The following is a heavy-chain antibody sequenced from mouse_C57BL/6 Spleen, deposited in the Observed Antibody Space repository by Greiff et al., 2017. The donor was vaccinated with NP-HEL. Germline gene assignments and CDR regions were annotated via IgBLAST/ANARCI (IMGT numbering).Heavy chain of an antibody. D-gene: IGHD1-3*01. V-gene: IGHV5-6*02. CDR2: ISSGGSYT. J-gene: IGHJ2*01. CDR1: GFTFSSYG. CDR3: ARHGDGSSDYFDY. Sequence: EVMLVESGGDLVKPGGSLKLSCAASGFTFSSYGMSWVRQTPDKRLEWVATISSGGSYTYYPDSVKGRFTISRDNAKNTLYLQMSSLKSEDTAMYYCARHGDGSSDYFDYWGQGTTLTVSS.